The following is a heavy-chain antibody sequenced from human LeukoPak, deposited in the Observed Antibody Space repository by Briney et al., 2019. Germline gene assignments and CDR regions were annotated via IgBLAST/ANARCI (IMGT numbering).Heavy chain of an antibody. D-gene: IGHD4-23*01. Sequence: SVKVSCKASGGTFSSYAISWVRQAPGQGLEWMGGIIPIFGTANYAQKFQGRVTITTDESTSTAYMELSSLRSEDTAVYYCARDRTFKTTVDSPVVWGQGTLVTVSS. CDR1: GGTFSSYA. CDR3: ARDRTFKTTVDSPVV. J-gene: IGHJ4*02. V-gene: IGHV1-69*05. CDR2: IIPIFGTA.